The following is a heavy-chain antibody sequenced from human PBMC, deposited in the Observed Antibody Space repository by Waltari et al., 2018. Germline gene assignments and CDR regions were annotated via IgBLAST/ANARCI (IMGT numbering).Heavy chain of an antibody. J-gene: IGHJ3*02. D-gene: IGHD3-3*01. CDR1: GGSFSGYY. Sequence: QVQLQQWGAGLLKPSETLSLTCAVYGGSFSGYYWSWIRQPPGKGLEWIGEINHSGSTNDNPSLKSRVTISVDTSKNQFSLKLSSVTAADTAVYYCARGGNYDFWSGYPYAFDIWGQGTMVTVSS. V-gene: IGHV4-34*01. CDR2: INHSGST. CDR3: ARGGNYDFWSGYPYAFDI.